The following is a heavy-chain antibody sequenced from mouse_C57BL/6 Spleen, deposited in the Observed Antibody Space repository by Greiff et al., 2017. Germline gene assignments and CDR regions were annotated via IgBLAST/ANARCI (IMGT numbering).Heavy chain of an antibody. CDR3: VRERLGGDYFDY. D-gene: IGHD1-1*02. CDR2: IRSKSSNYAT. Sequence: DVQLQESGGGLVQPKGSLKLSCAASGFTFNTYAMHWVRQAPGKGLEWVARIRSKSSNYATYYADSVKDRFTISRDDSQSMLYLQMNNLKTEDTAMYYCVRERLGGDYFDYWGQGTTLTVSS. J-gene: IGHJ2*01. V-gene: IGHV10-3*01. CDR1: GFTFNTYA.